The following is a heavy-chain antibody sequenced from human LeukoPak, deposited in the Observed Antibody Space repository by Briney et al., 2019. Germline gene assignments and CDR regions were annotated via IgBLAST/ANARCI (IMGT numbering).Heavy chain of an antibody. Sequence: SGGSLRLSCAASGFTFSSYSMNWVRKAPGKGLEWVSYISSSSSTIYYADSVKGRFTISRDNAKNSLYLQMNSLRAEDTAAYYCARGNGDYYYYYMDVWGKGTTVTVSS. D-gene: IGHD1-1*01. CDR1: GFTFSSYS. V-gene: IGHV3-48*04. CDR3: ARGNGDYYYYYMDV. J-gene: IGHJ6*03. CDR2: ISSSSSTI.